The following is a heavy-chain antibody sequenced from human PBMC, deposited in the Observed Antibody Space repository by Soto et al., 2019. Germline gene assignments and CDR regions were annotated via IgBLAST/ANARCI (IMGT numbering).Heavy chain of an antibody. J-gene: IGHJ6*02. CDR2: ISSSSSYI. V-gene: IGHV3-21*01. CDR3: ARDYEWAIFGSHYGMDV. D-gene: IGHD3-3*01. CDR1: GFTFSSYS. Sequence: EVQLVESGGGLVKPGGSLRLSCAASGFTFSSYSMNWVRQAPGKGLEWVSSISSSSSYIYYADSVKGRFTISRDNAKNSLYLQMNSTRAEDTAVYYCARDYEWAIFGSHYGMDVWGQGTTVTVSS.